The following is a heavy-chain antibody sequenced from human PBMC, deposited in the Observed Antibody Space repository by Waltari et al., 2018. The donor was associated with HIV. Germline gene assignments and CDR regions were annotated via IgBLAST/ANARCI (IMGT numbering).Heavy chain of an antibody. Sequence: QVQLVESGGGVVQPATSLRLSCAASGFTFNNYGRVWVRQAPGKGLEWVAVIWYDGSKKDYADSVKGRFTISKDNSKNTLHLQMNSLRAEDTAVYYCARVTGNTEGSWFDPWGQGTLVTVSS. CDR3: ARVTGNTEGSWFDP. V-gene: IGHV3-33*01. D-gene: IGHD1-7*01. CDR1: GFTFNNYG. CDR2: IWYDGSKK. J-gene: IGHJ5*02.